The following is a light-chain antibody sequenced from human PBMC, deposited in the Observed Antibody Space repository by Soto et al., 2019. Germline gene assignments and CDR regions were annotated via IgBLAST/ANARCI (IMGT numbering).Light chain of an antibody. J-gene: IGLJ1*01. Sequence: QSALTQPASVYGSPGQSITISCTGTSSDVGTYNSVSWYQQYPGKAPKLMIHDVSNRPSGVSNRFSGSKSGNTASLTISGLQAEDEADYYCSSYTSSSSYVSGSGTKVTVL. V-gene: IGLV2-14*01. CDR2: DVS. CDR3: SSYTSSSSYV. CDR1: SSDVGTYNS.